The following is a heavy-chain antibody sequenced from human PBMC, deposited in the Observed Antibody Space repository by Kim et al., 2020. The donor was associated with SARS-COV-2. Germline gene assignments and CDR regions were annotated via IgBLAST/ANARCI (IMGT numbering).Heavy chain of an antibody. V-gene: IGHV4-59*01. Sequence: SETLSLTCTVSGGSISSYYWSWIRQPPGKGLEWIGYIYYSGSTNYNPSLKSRVTISVDTSKNQFSLKLSSVTAADTAVYYCARTPVVVAARYYYYGMDVWGQGTTVTVSS. D-gene: IGHD2-15*01. CDR1: GGSISSYY. CDR2: IYYSGST. CDR3: ARTPVVVAARYYYYGMDV. J-gene: IGHJ6*02.